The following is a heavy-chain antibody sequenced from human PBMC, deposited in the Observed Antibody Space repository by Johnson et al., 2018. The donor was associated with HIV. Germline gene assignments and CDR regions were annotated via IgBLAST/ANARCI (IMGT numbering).Heavy chain of an antibody. Sequence: QVQLVESGGGVVQPGGSLRLSCAASGFTFSSYGMHWVRQAPGKGLEWVAFIRYDGSNKYYADSVKGRFTISRDNSKNTLYLQMNSLRAEDTAVYYCAKDMVRGFGGDAFDIWGQGTMVTVSS. CDR2: IRYDGSNK. D-gene: IGHD3-10*01. J-gene: IGHJ3*02. CDR1: GFTFSSYG. CDR3: AKDMVRGFGGDAFDI. V-gene: IGHV3-30*02.